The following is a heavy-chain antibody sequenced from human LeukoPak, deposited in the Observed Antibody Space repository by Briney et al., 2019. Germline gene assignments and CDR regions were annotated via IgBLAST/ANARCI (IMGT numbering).Heavy chain of an antibody. CDR1: GFTFSSYA. Sequence: GFLRLSCAASGFTFSSYAMSWVRQAPGKGLEWVSAISGSGGSTYYADSVKGRFTISRDNSKNTLYLQMNSLRAEDTAVYYCAKTGVYEGSGWFGDWGQGTLVTVSS. CDR2: ISGSGGST. CDR3: AKTGVYEGSGWFGD. V-gene: IGHV3-23*01. J-gene: IGHJ4*02. D-gene: IGHD6-19*01.